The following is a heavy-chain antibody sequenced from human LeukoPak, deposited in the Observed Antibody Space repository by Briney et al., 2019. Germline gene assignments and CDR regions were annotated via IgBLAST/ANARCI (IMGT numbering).Heavy chain of an antibody. D-gene: IGHD2-21*02. V-gene: IGHV3-21*01. CDR3: ARVLTATLRYFDL. Sequence: GGSLRLSCAASGFIFSGYWMTWVRQAPGKGLEWVSSISSSSSYIYYADSVKGRFTISRDNAKNSLYLQMNSLRAEDTAVYYCARVLTATLRYFDLWGRGTLVTVSS. CDR1: GFIFSGYW. CDR2: ISSSSSYI. J-gene: IGHJ2*01.